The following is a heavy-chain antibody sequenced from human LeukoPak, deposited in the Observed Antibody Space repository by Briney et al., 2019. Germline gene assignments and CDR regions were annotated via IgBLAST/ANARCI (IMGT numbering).Heavy chain of an antibody. CDR3: ASVRMYSSSWYH. V-gene: IGHV4-39*07. CDR1: GGSISSSSYY. J-gene: IGHJ4*02. CDR2: IYYSGST. Sequence: SETLSLTCTVSGGSISSSSYYWGWIRQPPGKGLEWIGSIYYSGSTYYNPSLKSRVTISVDTSKNQFSLKLSSVTAADTAVYYCASVRMYSSSWYHWGQGTLVTVSS. D-gene: IGHD6-13*01.